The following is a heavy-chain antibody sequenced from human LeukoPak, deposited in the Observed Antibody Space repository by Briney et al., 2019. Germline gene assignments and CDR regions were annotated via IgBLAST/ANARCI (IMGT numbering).Heavy chain of an antibody. J-gene: IGHJ6*03. V-gene: IGHV1-69*02. D-gene: IGHD1-26*01. CDR1: GGTFSSYT. CDR2: IIPILGIA. Sequence: SVKVSCKASGGTFSSYTISWVRQAPGQELEWMGRIIPILGIANYAQKFQGRVTITADKSTSTAYMELSSLRSEDTAVYYCARARGSYPYYYMDVWGKGTTVTVSS. CDR3: ARARGSYPYYYMDV.